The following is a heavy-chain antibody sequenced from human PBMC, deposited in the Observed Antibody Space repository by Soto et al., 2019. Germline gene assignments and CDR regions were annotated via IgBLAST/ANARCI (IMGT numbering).Heavy chain of an antibody. Sequence: GGSLRLSCAASGFTFSSYWMSWVRQAPGKGLEWVANIKQDGSEKYYVDSVKGRFTISRDNAKNSLYLQMNSLRAEDTAVYYCARYSYGSGSYYNLDWLDPWGQGTLVTVYS. V-gene: IGHV3-7*03. D-gene: IGHD3-10*01. CDR1: GFTFSSYW. J-gene: IGHJ5*02. CDR2: IKQDGSEK. CDR3: ARYSYGSGSYYNLDWLDP.